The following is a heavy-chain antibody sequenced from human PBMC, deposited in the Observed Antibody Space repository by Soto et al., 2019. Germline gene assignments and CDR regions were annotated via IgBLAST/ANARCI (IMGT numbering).Heavy chain of an antibody. CDR3: AGAWGAYYYYYGMDV. J-gene: IGHJ6*02. CDR2: IYYSGST. Sequence: PSETLSLTCTVSGGSISSYYWSWIRQPPGKGLEWIRYIYYSGSTNYNPSLKSRVTISVDTSKNQCSLKLSSVTAADPAVYYCAGAWGAYYYYYGMDVWGRGTTVTVSS. V-gene: IGHV4-59*01. CDR1: GGSISSYY. D-gene: IGHD7-27*01.